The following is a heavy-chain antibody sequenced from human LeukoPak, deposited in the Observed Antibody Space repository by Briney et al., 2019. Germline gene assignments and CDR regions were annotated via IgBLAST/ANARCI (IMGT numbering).Heavy chain of an antibody. CDR1: GFTFSDYY. J-gene: IGHJ4*02. CDR3: AKGHTPWGVVVVFDY. D-gene: IGHD3-22*01. V-gene: IGHV3-11*01. Sequence: PGGSLRLSCAASGFTFSDYYMSWIRQAPGKGLEWVSYISSSGSTIYYADSVKGRFTISRDNAKNSLYLQMNSLRAEDAAVYYCAKGHTPWGVVVVFDYWGQGTLVTVSS. CDR2: ISSSGSTI.